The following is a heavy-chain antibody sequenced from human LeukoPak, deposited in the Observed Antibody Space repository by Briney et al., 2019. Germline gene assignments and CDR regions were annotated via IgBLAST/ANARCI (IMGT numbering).Heavy chain of an antibody. CDR1: GGSFSGYY. CDR2: INHGGST. V-gene: IGHV4-34*01. CDR3: ARHKDMRTTLTPFDY. Sequence: SETLSLTCAVYGGSFSGYYGSWIRQPPGKGLEWIGEINHGGSTNYNPSLKSRVTIPVDTSKNQFSLKLSSVTAADTAVYYCARHKDMRTTLTPFDYWGQRTRVTVSS. D-gene: IGHD4-17*01. J-gene: IGHJ4*02.